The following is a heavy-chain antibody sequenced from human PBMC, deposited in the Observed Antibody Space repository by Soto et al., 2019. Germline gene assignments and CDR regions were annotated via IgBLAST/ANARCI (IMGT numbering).Heavy chain of an antibody. Sequence: GGSLRLSCAASGFTFDDYAIYWVRQAPGKGLEWVSGIIWNSGRIDYADSVKGRFTISRDNSKNTLYLQMNSLRAEDTAVYYCARFASAAVTTGGYYFDYWGQGTLVTVS. CDR1: GFTFDDYA. J-gene: IGHJ4*02. D-gene: IGHD4-17*01. CDR3: ARFASAAVTTGGYYFDY. CDR2: IIWNSGRI. V-gene: IGHV3-9*01.